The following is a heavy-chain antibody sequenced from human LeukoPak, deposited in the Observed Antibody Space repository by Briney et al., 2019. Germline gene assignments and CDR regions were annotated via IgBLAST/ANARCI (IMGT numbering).Heavy chain of an antibody. D-gene: IGHD3-10*01. J-gene: IGHJ4*02. CDR1: GYTFTSYG. Sequence: GASVEVSCKASGYTFTSYGISWVRQAPGQGLEWMGWISAYNGNTNYAQKLQGRVTMTTDTSTSTAYMELRSLRSDDTAVYYCARATMVQGVITPPFDYWGQGTLVTVSS. CDR3: ARATMVQGVITPPFDY. V-gene: IGHV1-18*01. CDR2: ISAYNGNT.